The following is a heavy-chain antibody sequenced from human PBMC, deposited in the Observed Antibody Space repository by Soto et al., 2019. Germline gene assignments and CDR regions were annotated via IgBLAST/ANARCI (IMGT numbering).Heavy chain of an antibody. CDR1: GFTFSSCA. V-gene: IGHV3-23*01. Sequence: EVQLLESGGGLVQPGGSLRLSCAASGFTFSSCAMSWDRQAPGKGLEWVAAISGSGGSTFYADPVKGRFSISRDNSKTTMYLQMNSLGAEDTAVYYCAKGRGYCSSTSCYVASDYWGQGTLVTVSS. CDR2: ISGSGGST. J-gene: IGHJ4*02. CDR3: AKGRGYCSSTSCYVASDY. D-gene: IGHD2-2*01.